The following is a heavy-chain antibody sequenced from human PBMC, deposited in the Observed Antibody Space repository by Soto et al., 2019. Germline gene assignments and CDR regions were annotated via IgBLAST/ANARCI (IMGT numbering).Heavy chain of an antibody. CDR1: GYTFTDYY. J-gene: IGHJ4*02. D-gene: IGHD6-6*01. CDR2: INPKTGST. V-gene: IGHV1-2*02. CDR3: ARTPESAHHDY. Sequence: QVQLVQSGAEVKMPGASVKVSCKASGYTFTDYYVHWVRQAPGQGLEWVAWINPKTGSTHYAQKFQGRVTMTRDTSINTAYMGVTSLTSDDTAVYYCARTPESAHHDYWGQGTLVTVSS.